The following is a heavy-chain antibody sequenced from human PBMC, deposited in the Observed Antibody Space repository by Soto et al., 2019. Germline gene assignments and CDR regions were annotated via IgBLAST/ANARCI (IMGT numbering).Heavy chain of an antibody. CDR1: GFTFSSYG. D-gene: IGHD6-6*01. CDR3: AKDGSSSSSLDYYYYGMDV. CDR2: ISYDGSNK. Sequence: QPGGSLRLSCAASGFTFSSYGMHWVRQAPGKGLEWVAVISYDGSNKYYADSVKGRFTISRDNSKNTLYLQMNSLRAEDTAVYYCAKDGSSSSSLDYYYYGMDVWGQGTTVTVYS. V-gene: IGHV3-30*18. J-gene: IGHJ6*02.